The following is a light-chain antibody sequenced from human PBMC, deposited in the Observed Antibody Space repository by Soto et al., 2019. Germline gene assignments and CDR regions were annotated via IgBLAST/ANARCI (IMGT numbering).Light chain of an antibody. CDR2: GNN. J-gene: IGLJ2*01. CDR1: SSNIGTGYD. CDR3: QSYDSSLSVV. Sequence: QPVLTQPPSVSGAPGQRVTISCTGSSSNIGTGYDVHWYQQLPGTAPKLLIYGNNNRPSGVPDRFSGSKSGTSASLAITGFQAEDEADYYCQSYDSSLSVVFGGGTKLTVL. V-gene: IGLV1-40*01.